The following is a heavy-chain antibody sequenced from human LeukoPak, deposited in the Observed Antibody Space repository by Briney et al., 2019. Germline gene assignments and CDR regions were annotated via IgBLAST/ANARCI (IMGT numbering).Heavy chain of an antibody. V-gene: IGHV4-4*07. CDR1: GGSINTYY. CDR2: INASGRT. D-gene: IGHD4-17*01. Sequence: SETLSLTCTVSGGSINTYYWSWIRQPAGKGLEWIGRINASGRTNYNPSLKSRVTMSIDTSKNQFSLKVNSVTAADTAFYYCAREYGDFDYWGQGTLVTVSS. CDR3: AREYGDFDY. J-gene: IGHJ4*02.